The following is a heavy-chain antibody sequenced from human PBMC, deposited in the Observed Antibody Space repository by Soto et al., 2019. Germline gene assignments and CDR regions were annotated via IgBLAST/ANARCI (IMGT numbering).Heavy chain of an antibody. V-gene: IGHV1-18*01. D-gene: IGHD2-15*01. J-gene: IGHJ3*02. Sequence: GASVKVSCKASGYTFTSYGISWVRQAPGQGLEWMGWISAYNGNTNYAQKLQGRVTMTTDTSTSTAYMELRSLRSDDTSLYYCSIALVYCNGGSCADFDIRAQGTMVTVSS. CDR3: SIALVYCNGGSCADFDI. CDR1: GYTFTSYG. CDR2: ISAYNGNT.